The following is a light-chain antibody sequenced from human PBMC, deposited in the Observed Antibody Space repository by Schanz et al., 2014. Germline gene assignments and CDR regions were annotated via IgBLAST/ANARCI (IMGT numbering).Light chain of an antibody. Sequence: EIVLTQSPGTLSLSPGERATLSCRASQSVDKSLAWYQQKPGQAPRLLTFRASNRATGIPDRFSGSGSGTDFTLTISRLEPEDSAVYYCQQYGALPFTFGGGTKVQI. V-gene: IGKV3-20*01. CDR1: QSVDKS. CDR2: RAS. J-gene: IGKJ4*01. CDR3: QQYGALPFT.